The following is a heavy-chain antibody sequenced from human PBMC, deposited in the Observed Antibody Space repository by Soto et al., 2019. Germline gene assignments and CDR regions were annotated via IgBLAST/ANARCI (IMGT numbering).Heavy chain of an antibody. D-gene: IGHD2-8*01. CDR1: GGSISSYY. CDR2: IYYSGST. CDR3: ARAGMVYAIAYGMDV. Sequence: QVQLQESGPGLVKPSETLSLTCTVSGGSISSYYWSWIRQPPGKGLEWIGYIYYSGSTNYNPSLKGRVTISVDTSKNQFSLKLSSVTAADTAVYYCARAGMVYAIAYGMDVWGQGTTVTVSS. J-gene: IGHJ6*02. V-gene: IGHV4-59*01.